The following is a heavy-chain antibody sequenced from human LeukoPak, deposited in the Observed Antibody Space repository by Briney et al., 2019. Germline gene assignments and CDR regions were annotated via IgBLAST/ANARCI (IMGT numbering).Heavy chain of an antibody. V-gene: IGHV3-33*01. D-gene: IGHD3-10*01. CDR2: IWYDGSNK. CDR1: GLTFSRYG. Sequence: PGGSLRLSCPASGLTFSRYGMQWVRQAPGKGLQWVAFIWYDGSNKYYEDSVKGRFTISRDNAKNTLYLQINSLRAEDTAVYYCARDRGESYFDYWGQGTLVTVSS. CDR3: ARDRGESYFDY. J-gene: IGHJ4*02.